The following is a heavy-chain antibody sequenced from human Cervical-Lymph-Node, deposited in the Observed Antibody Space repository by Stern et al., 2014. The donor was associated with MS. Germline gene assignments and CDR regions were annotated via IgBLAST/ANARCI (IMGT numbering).Heavy chain of an antibody. D-gene: IGHD3/OR15-3a*01. J-gene: IGHJ4*02. CDR3: ARFGAYDLWSGSDTPLDY. V-gene: IGHV3-7*01. Sequence: EVQLVESGGGVVQPGGSLKLSCVGSGFSFSSYWMNWVRQAPGKGLEWVASIKEDGSETYYVDSVKGRFTISRDNARESLYLQMNSLRADDTAVYYCARFGAYDLWSGSDTPLDYWGQGILVTVSS. CDR1: GFSFSSYW. CDR2: IKEDGSET.